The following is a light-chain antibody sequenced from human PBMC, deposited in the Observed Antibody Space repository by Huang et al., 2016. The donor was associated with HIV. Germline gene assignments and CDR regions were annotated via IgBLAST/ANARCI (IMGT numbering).Light chain of an antibody. CDR1: QNLLHSTGHNR. CDR2: LAS. J-gene: IGKJ2*01. Sequence: IVLTQSPLSLPVAPGQPASIACKSSQNLLHSTGHNRLDWYVQKPGRSPQLLIYLASKRAAGVPDRFTGSGSGSDFSLEISNVEAGDVGIYYCMQGLQTPPTFGQGTKLEI. V-gene: IGKV2-28*01. CDR3: MQGLQTPPT.